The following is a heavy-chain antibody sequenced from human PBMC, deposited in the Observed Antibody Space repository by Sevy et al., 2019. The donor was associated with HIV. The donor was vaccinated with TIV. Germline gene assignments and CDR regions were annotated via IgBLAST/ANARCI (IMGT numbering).Heavy chain of an antibody. V-gene: IGHV6-1*01. CDR1: GDSVSSNSAA. CDR3: ARDRWELLHNYFDY. D-gene: IGHD1-26*01. Sequence: QSQTISLTCAISGDSVSSNSAAWNWIRQSPSRGLEWLGRTYYRSKWYNDYAVSVKSRITINPDTSKNQFSLQLNSVTPEDTAVYYCARDRWELLHNYFDYWGQGTLVTVSS. J-gene: IGHJ4*02. CDR2: TYYRSKWYN.